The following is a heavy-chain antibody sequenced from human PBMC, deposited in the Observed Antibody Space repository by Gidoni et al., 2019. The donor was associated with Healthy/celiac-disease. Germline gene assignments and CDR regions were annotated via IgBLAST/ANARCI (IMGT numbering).Heavy chain of an antibody. J-gene: IGHJ4*02. D-gene: IGHD6-19*01. V-gene: IGHV3-9*01. CDR2: ISWNSGSI. Sequence: EVQLVESGGGLVQPGRSLRLSCAASGFTFDDYAMHWVRQAPGKGLEWVSGISWNSGSIGYADSVKGRFTISRDNAKNSLYLQMNSLRAEDTALYYCAKDMSSGWYGGIDYWGQGTLVTVSS. CDR1: GFTFDDYA. CDR3: AKDMSSGWYGGIDY.